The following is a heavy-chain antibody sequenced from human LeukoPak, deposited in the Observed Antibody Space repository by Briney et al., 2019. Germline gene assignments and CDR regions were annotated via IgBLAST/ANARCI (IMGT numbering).Heavy chain of an antibody. CDR2: IIPILGIA. D-gene: IGHD3-22*01. Sequence: AASVKVSCKASGGTFSSYAISWVRQAPGQGLEWMGRIIPILGIASYAQKFQGRVTMTRDTSTSTVYMELSSLRSEDTAVYYCARDAYYYDSSVTDYWGQGTLVTVSS. J-gene: IGHJ4*02. CDR3: ARDAYYYDSSVTDY. CDR1: GGTFSSYA. V-gene: IGHV1-69*04.